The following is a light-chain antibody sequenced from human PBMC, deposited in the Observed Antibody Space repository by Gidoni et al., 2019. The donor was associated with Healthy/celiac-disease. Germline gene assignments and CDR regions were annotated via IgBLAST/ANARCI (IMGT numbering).Light chain of an antibody. Sequence: AIRMTQSPSSFSASTGDRVTMTCRASQGISSYLAWYQQKPGKDPKLLIYAASTLQSGVPSRFSGSGSGTDFTLTISCLQSEDFATYYCQQYYSYPRTFGQGTKVEIK. CDR2: AAS. V-gene: IGKV1-8*01. CDR1: QGISSY. CDR3: QQYYSYPRT. J-gene: IGKJ1*01.